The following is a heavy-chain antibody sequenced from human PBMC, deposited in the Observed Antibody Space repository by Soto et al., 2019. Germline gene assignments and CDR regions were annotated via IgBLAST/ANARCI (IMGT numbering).Heavy chain of an antibody. D-gene: IGHD3-16*02. CDR1: GCTFISYA. Sequence: QVQLVQSGAEVKKPGASVKVSCKASGCTFISYAIIWVRQAPGQGLEGMGGIVPIIGAAQYAEKFRARVNIIADELTSTAYKALSRLRTDVKAVYYCAKYNPREIRLGGNIVVPNSDAFDIGDLGTMVTVTS. V-gene: IGHV1-69*01. J-gene: IGHJ3*02. CDR3: AKYNPREIRLGGNIVVPNSDAFDI. CDR2: IVPIIGAA.